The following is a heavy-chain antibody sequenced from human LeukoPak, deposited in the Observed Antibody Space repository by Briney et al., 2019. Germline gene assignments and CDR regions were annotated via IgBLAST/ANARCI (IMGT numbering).Heavy chain of an antibody. J-gene: IGHJ4*02. CDR1: DDSFSNFY. CDR3: ARDRDSSGWYRYFDY. V-gene: IGHV4-34*01. CDR2: INHSGMT. Sequence: PSETLSLTCGVYDDSFSNFYWSWIRQPPGKGLEWIGEINHSGMTNYNPSLKSRVSISLDTSKKQFSLKLTSVTAADTAVYYCARDRDSSGWYRYFDYWGQGTLVTVSS. D-gene: IGHD6-19*01.